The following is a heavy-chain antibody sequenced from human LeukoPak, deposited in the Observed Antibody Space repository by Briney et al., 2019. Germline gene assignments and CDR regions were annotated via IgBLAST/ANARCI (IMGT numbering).Heavy chain of an antibody. D-gene: IGHD6-19*01. CDR3: ATARPIGSDWYRRASHPFDI. CDR2: INPNSGGT. J-gene: IGHJ3*02. CDR1: GYTFTAYY. Sequence: GASVKVSCKASGYTFTAYYMHWVRQAPGQGLEWMGWINPNSGGTNYAQNFQGRVTITRDTSISTAYVEVTTLRSDDTAVYYCATARPIGSDWYRRASHPFDIWGQGTMVTVSS. V-gene: IGHV1-2*02.